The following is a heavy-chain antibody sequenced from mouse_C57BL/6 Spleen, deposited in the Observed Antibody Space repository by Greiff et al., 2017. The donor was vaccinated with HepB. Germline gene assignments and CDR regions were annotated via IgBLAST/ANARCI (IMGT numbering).Heavy chain of an antibody. CDR1: GYTFTSYG. Sequence: VQLVESGAELARPGASVKLSCKASGYTFTSYGISWVKQRTGQGLEWIGENDPRSGNTYYNENVKGKATLTADKSSSTAYMELRSLTSEDYAVYFCARSWDYDNYDYAMDYWGQGTSVTVSS. D-gene: IGHD2-1*01. J-gene: IGHJ4*01. V-gene: IGHV1-81*01. CDR3: ARSWDYDNYDYAMDY. CDR2: NDPRSGNT.